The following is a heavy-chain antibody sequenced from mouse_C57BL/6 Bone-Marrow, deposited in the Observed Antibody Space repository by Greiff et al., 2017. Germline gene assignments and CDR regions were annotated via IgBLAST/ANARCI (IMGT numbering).Heavy chain of an antibody. D-gene: IGHD1-1*01. Sequence: EVQLQQSGPVLVKPGASVKMSCKASGYTFTDYYMNWVKQSHGKSLEWIGVINPYNGGTSYNQKFKGKATLTVDKSSSTAYMELNSLTSEDSAVYYCAREAITTVVAPYYFDYWGQGTTLTVSS. CDR1: GYTFTDYY. CDR2: INPYNGGT. J-gene: IGHJ2*01. CDR3: AREAITTVVAPYYFDY. V-gene: IGHV1-19*01.